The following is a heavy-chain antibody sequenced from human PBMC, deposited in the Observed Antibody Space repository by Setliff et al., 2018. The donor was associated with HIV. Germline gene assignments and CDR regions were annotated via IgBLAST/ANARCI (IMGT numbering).Heavy chain of an antibody. CDR2: ISAYNGNT. D-gene: IGHD3-3*01. CDR3: ARGYYNFWSGYYDSRFPNPIDAFDI. J-gene: IGHJ3*02. Sequence: AKVSCKASGYTFSSYGISWVRQAPGQGVEWMGWISAYNGNTNYAQKLQGRVTMTTDTSTSTAYMELRRLRSDDTAVYYCARGYYNFWSGYYDSRFPNPIDAFDIWGQGTMVTVSS. V-gene: IGHV1-18*01. CDR1: GYTFSSYG.